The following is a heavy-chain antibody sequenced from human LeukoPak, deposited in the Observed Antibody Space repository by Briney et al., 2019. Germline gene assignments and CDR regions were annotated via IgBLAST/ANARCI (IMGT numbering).Heavy chain of an antibody. CDR2: ISYDGSNK. CDR3: AKDRAAGNPDY. J-gene: IGHJ4*02. Sequence: PGGSLRLSCAASGFTFDDYGMSWVRQAPGKGLEWVAVISYDGSNKYYADSVKGRFTISRDNSKNTLYLQMNSLRAEDTAVYYCAKDRAAGNPDYWGQGTLVTVSS. CDR1: GFTFDDYG. D-gene: IGHD6-13*01. V-gene: IGHV3-30*18.